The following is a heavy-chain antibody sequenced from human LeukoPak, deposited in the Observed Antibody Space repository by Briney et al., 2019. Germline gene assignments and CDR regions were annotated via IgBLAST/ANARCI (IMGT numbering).Heavy chain of an antibody. V-gene: IGHV1-69*05. D-gene: IGHD6-6*01. CDR2: IIPIFGTA. CDR3: ARSSIAARPFDY. J-gene: IGHJ4*02. CDR1: GGTFSSYA. Sequence: SVKVSCKASGGTFSSYAISWVRQAPGQGPEWMGGIIPIFGTANYAQKFQGRVTITMDESTSTAYMELSSLRSEDTAVYYCARSSIAARPFDYWGQGTLVTVSS.